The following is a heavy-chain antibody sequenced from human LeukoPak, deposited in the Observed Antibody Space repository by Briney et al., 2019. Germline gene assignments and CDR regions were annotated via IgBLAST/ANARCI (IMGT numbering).Heavy chain of an antibody. CDR2: INQDASEK. CDR3: ARDIYGGHDY. V-gene: IGHV3-7*04. Sequence: GGSLRLSCAASGFTFSNYWMSWVRQAPGKGLEWVANINQDASEKSYADSVEGRFTISRDNAKKSLYLHVNSLRAEDTAVYYCARDIYGGHDYWGQRTLLTVSS. D-gene: IGHD2-21*01. CDR1: GFTFSNYW. J-gene: IGHJ4*02.